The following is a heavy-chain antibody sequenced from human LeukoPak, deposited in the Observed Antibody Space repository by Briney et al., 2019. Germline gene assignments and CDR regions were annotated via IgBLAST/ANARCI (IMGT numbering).Heavy chain of an antibody. CDR1: GFTFRNYA. CDR3: AKDREGSIFGVVIYFDY. V-gene: IGHV3-23*01. CDR2: ISGSGGST. D-gene: IGHD3-3*01. Sequence: GGSLRLSCAASGFTFRNYAMSWVRQAPGKGLEWVSAISGSGGSTYYADSVKGRFTISRDNSKNTLHLQMNSLRAEDTAVYYCAKDREGSIFGVVIYFDYWGQGTLVTVSS. J-gene: IGHJ4*02.